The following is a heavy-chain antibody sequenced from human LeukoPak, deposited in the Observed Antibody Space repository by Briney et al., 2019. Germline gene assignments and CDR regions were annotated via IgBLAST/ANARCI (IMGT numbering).Heavy chain of an antibody. J-gene: IGHJ5*02. CDR1: YW. Sequence: YWSWIRQPPGKGLEWMGIIYPGDSDTRYSPSFQGQVTISADKSISTAYLQWSSLKASDTAMYYCARSLGVVVPAASPWGQGTLVTVSS. D-gene: IGHD2-2*01. V-gene: IGHV5-51*01. CDR2: IYPGDSDT. CDR3: ARSLGVVVPAASP.